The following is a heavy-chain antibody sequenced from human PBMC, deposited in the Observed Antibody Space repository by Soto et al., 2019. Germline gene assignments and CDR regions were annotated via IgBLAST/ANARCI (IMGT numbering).Heavy chain of an antibody. CDR3: ARSTVRHAFDI. CDR1: GGSNSSHY. D-gene: IGHD4-4*01. Sequence: QVQLREAGPGLVKPSETLSLTCTVSGGSNSSHYWNWIRQSPGKGLEWIGHIHDSGDTNYNPSLRSRVSISLETSKKQFSLRVNSLTAADTAVYFCARSTVRHAFDIWGQGTVVAVSS. V-gene: IGHV4-59*11. CDR2: IHDSGDT. J-gene: IGHJ3*02.